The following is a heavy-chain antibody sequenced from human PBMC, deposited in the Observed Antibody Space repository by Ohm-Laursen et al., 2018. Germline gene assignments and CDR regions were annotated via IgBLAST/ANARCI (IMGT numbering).Heavy chain of an antibody. V-gene: IGHV4-59*01. CDR1: GGSISSYY. D-gene: IGHD1-1*01. Sequence: TLSLTCTVPGGSISSYYWSWIRQPPGKGLEWIGHIHYTGSSNYNSSLKSRVTISVDTSKNQFSLKLTSVTAADTAVYYCVRDIPTTSYYYYGMDVWGQGTAVTVSS. J-gene: IGHJ6*02. CDR3: VRDIPTTSYYYYGMDV. CDR2: IHYTGSS.